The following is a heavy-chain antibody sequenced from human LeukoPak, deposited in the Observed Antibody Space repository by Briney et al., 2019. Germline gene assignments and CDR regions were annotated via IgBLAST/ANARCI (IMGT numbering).Heavy chain of an antibody. Sequence: ASVKVSFKTSGYSFNSHHVHWVRQAPGQGLEWMGINFSHDGSTSNTQKFRGRVTMTRDTSTSTVYMELSSLRSEDTAVYYCARDSGSFHYDMDVWGQGTTVIVSS. V-gene: IGHV1-46*02. CDR2: NFSHDGST. CDR3: ARDSGSFHYDMDV. CDR1: GYSFNSHH. D-gene: IGHD3-10*01. J-gene: IGHJ6*02.